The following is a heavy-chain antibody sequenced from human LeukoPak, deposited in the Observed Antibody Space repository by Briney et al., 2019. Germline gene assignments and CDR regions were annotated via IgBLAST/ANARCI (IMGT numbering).Heavy chain of an antibody. CDR3: AKGRDGYTNFDD. Sequence: PGGSLRLSCAASGFTFSSYAMSWVRQAPGKGLEWVSAISDNGGNTYYADSVKGRFTISRDNSKNTLYLQLNSLRAEDTAVYYCAKGRDGYTNFDDWGQGTLVTVSS. CDR2: ISDNGGNT. J-gene: IGHJ4*02. CDR1: GFTFSSYA. V-gene: IGHV3-23*01. D-gene: IGHD5-24*01.